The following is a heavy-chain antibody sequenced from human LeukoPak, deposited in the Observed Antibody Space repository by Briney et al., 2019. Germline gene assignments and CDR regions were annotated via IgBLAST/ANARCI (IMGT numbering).Heavy chain of an antibody. Sequence: SETLSLTCTVSGGSISCSSYYWGWIRQPPGKGLEWIGSIYYSGSTYYNPSLKSRVTISVDTSKNQFSLKLSSVTAADTAVYYCARDDYDILTGYYSDYWGQGTLVTVSS. CDR1: GGSISCSSYY. CDR3: ARDDYDILTGYYSDY. V-gene: IGHV4-39*01. CDR2: IYYSGST. J-gene: IGHJ4*02. D-gene: IGHD3-9*01.